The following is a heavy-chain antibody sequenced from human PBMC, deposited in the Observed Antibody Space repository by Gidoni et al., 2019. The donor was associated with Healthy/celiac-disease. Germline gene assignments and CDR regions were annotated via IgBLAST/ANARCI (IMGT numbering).Heavy chain of an antibody. J-gene: IGHJ4*02. D-gene: IGHD3-10*01. CDR1: GFTFSSYG. Sequence: QVQLVESGGGVVQPGRSLRLSCAASGFTFSSYGMHWVRQAPGKGLEWVAVISYDGSNKYYADSVKGRFTISRDNSKNTLYLQMNSLRAEDTAVYYCAKETMVRTYYFDYWGQGTLVTVSS. V-gene: IGHV3-30*18. CDR3: AKETMVRTYYFDY. CDR2: ISYDGSNK.